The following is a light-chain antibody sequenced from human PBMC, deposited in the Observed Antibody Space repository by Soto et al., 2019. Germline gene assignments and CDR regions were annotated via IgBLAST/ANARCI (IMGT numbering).Light chain of an antibody. J-gene: IGLJ1*01. Sequence: QSVLTQPPSVSGAPGQRVTISCTGCSSNIGAGYDVNWYQQFPGTVPRLLIYGSTNRPSGVPDRFSGSKSGTSASLAITGLQAEDEAHYHCQSYDTSLSGARVFGTGTKVTVL. V-gene: IGLV1-40*01. CDR1: SSNIGAGYD. CDR3: QSYDTSLSGARV. CDR2: GST.